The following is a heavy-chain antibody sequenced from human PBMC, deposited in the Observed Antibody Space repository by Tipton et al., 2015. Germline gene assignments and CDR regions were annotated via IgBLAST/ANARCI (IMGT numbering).Heavy chain of an antibody. Sequence: TLSLTCDVSGYSISSGYYWSWIRQPPGKGLEWIGSFFHSGNTFHNPSLRSRVIISVDTSKNQFSLTVTSVTAADTAVYYCARDVLYRNYPPGDNYALDVWGQGTTVTVSS. J-gene: IGHJ6*02. CDR2: FFHSGNT. V-gene: IGHV4-38-2*02. D-gene: IGHD4-11*01. CDR1: GYSISSGYY. CDR3: ARDVLYRNYPPGDNYALDV.